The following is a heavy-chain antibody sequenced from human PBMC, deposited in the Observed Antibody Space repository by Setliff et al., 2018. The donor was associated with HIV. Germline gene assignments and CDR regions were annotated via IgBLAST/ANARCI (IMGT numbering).Heavy chain of an antibody. CDR1: EYTFNTHW. J-gene: IGHJ4*02. V-gene: IGHV5-51*01. D-gene: IGHD3-10*01. Sequence: GESLKISCKTSEYTFNTHWIGWVRRVPGKGLEWMGMVFPDDSDTRYSPSFQGQVSMSADKSINTAYLQWSSLKASDTAVYYCARSMGFKATTRLDFWGPGTLVTVSS. CDR2: VFPDDSDT. CDR3: ARSMGFKATTRLDF.